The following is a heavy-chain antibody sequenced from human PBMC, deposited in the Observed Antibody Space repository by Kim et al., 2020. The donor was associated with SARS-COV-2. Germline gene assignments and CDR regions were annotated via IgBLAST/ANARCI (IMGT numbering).Heavy chain of an antibody. CDR1: GYTLTELS. D-gene: IGHD3-22*01. CDR2: FDPEDGET. CDR3: ATDRVVGYYHDSSGYYQFDY. Sequence: ASVKVSCKVSGYTLTELSMHWVRQAPGKGLEWMGGFDPEDGETIYAQKFQGRVTMTEDTSTDTAYMELSSLRSEDTAVYYCATDRVVGYYHDSSGYYQFDYWGQGTLVTVSS. V-gene: IGHV1-24*01. J-gene: IGHJ4*02.